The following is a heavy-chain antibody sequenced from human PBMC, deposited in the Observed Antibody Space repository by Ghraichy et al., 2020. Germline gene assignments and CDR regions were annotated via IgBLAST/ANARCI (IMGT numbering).Heavy chain of an antibody. J-gene: IGHJ4*02. V-gene: IGHV3-30*04. CDR3: ARDGILSVTSRFDY. CDR1: GFTFSSYA. CDR2: ISYDGSNK. D-gene: IGHD4-17*01. Sequence: GGSLRLSCAASGFTFSSYAMHWVRQAPGKGLEWVAVISYDGSNKYYADSVKGRFTISRDNSKNTLYLQMNSLRAEDTAVYYCARDGILSVTSRFDYWGQGTLVTVSS.